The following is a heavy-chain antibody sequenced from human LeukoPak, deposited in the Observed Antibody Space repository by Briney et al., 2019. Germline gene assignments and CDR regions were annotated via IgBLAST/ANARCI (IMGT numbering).Heavy chain of an antibody. CDR1: GLTFSSYG. V-gene: IGHV3-7*01. Sequence: GGSLRLSCTASGLTFSSYGMRCLRQAPGRGLEWVANIKNDETEKYYVDSVKGRFTISRDNAKSSLYLQMNSLRAEDTAVYYCARLHNSGYSINWGQGTMVTVSS. CDR3: ARLHNSGYSIN. CDR2: IKNDETEK. D-gene: IGHD3-22*01. J-gene: IGHJ3*01.